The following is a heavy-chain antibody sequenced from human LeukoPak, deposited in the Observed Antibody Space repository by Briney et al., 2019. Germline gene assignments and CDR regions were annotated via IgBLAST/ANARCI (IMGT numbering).Heavy chain of an antibody. CDR3: AIIYSSGWFNYYYYMDV. Sequence: ASVKVSCKASGGTFSSYAINWVRQATGQGLEWMGWMNPNSGNTGYAQKFQGRVTMTRNTSISTAYMELSSLRSEDTAVYYCAIIYSSGWFNYYYYMDVWGKGTTVTVSS. CDR2: MNPNSGNT. D-gene: IGHD6-19*01. V-gene: IGHV1-8*02. J-gene: IGHJ6*03. CDR1: GGTFSSYA.